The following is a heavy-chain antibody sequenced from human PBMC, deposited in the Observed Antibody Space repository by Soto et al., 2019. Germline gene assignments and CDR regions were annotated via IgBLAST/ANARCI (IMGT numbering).Heavy chain of an antibody. CDR1: GGSISSGGYY. Sequence: QVQLQESGPGLMKPSQTLSLTCTVSGGSISSGGYYWSWIRQHPGKGLEWIGYIYYSGSTYYNPSLKSRVTISVDTSKNQFSLKLSSVTAADTAVYYCARGRRAAGAFDIWGQGTMVTVSS. J-gene: IGHJ3*02. V-gene: IGHV4-31*03. CDR2: IYYSGST. CDR3: ARGRRAAGAFDI. D-gene: IGHD6-19*01.